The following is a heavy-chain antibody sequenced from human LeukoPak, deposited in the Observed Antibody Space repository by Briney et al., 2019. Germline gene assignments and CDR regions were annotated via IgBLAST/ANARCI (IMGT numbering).Heavy chain of an antibody. V-gene: IGHV1-2*06. D-gene: IGHD6-13*01. CDR2: INPNSGGT. Sequence: ASVKVSCKASEYTFTGYYMHWVRQAPGQGLEWMGRINPNSGGTNYAQKFQGRVTMTRDTSISTAYMELSRLRSDDTAVYYCARDWDSSSRNWFDPWGQGTLVTVSS. CDR3: ARDWDSSSRNWFDP. J-gene: IGHJ5*02. CDR1: EYTFTGYY.